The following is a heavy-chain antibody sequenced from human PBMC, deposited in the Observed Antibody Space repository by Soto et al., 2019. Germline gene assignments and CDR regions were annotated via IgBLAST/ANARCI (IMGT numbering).Heavy chain of an antibody. CDR2: IYYSGST. CDR1: GDSISGGDYY. Sequence: SETLSLTCTVSGDSISGGDYYWSWIRQPPGRGLEWIGYIYYSGSTYYNPSLKSRINISLDTSKNQFSLKLSSVTAADTAVYYCARALDLVRGVMTDRPFDYWGQGTLVTVSS. J-gene: IGHJ4*02. D-gene: IGHD3-10*01. V-gene: IGHV4-30-4*01. CDR3: ARALDLVRGVMTDRPFDY.